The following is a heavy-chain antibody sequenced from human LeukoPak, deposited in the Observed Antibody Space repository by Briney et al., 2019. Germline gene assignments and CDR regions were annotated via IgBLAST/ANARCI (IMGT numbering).Heavy chain of an antibody. CDR1: GGSFSGYY. V-gene: IGHV4-34*01. CDR3: ASDNATIFGHHSYYFDY. CDR2: INHSGST. J-gene: IGHJ4*02. D-gene: IGHD3-3*01. Sequence: SETLSLTCAVYGGSFSGYYWSWIRQPPGKGLDWIGEINHSGSTNYNPSLKSRVTISVDTSKNQFSLKLSSVTAADTAVYYCASDNATIFGHHSYYFDYWGQGTLVTVSS.